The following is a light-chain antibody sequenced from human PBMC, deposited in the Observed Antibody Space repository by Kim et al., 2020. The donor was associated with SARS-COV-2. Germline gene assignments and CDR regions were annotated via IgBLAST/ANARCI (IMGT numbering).Light chain of an antibody. Sequence: EIVLTQSPAILSLSPGERATLSCRASQSVSSYIAWYQQQPGQAPRLLIYDASNRATGIPARFSGSGSGTDFTLTISSLEPEDFAVYYCQQRSNWPRTFGQGTKVDIK. CDR3: QQRSNWPRT. CDR1: QSVSSY. CDR2: DAS. V-gene: IGKV3-11*01. J-gene: IGKJ1*01.